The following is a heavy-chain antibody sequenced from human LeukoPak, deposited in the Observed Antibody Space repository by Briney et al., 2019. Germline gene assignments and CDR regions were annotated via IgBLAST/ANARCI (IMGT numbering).Heavy chain of an antibody. V-gene: IGHV1-2*02. CDR3: ARESSDYGEFDY. CDR1: GYTFTGYY. D-gene: IGHD4-17*01. Sequence: GASVKVSCKASGYTFTGYYMHWVRQAPGQGLEWMGWINPNSGGTNYAQKFQGRVTMTRDTSISTPYMELSRLRSDDTAVYYCARESSDYGEFDYWGQGTLVTVSS. J-gene: IGHJ4*02. CDR2: INPNSGGT.